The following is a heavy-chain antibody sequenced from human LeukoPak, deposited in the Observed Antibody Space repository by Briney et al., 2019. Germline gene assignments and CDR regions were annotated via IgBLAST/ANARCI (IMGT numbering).Heavy chain of an antibody. CDR1: GYTFTGYY. CDR2: INPNSGGT. D-gene: IGHD2-2*03. CDR3: ARDFTSVDIVVVPATYFDY. Sequence: ASVKVSCKASGYTFTGYYMHWVRQAPGQGLEWMGWINPNSGGTNYAQKFQGRVTMTRDTSISTAYMELSRLRSDDTAVYYCARDFTSVDIVVVPATYFDYWGQGTLVTVSS. V-gene: IGHV1-2*02. J-gene: IGHJ4*02.